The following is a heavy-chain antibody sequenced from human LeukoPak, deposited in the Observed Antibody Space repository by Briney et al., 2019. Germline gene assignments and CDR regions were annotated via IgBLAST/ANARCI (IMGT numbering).Heavy chain of an antibody. Sequence: ASVKVSCKASGYTFTIYGISWVRQAPGQGLEWMGWISAYNGNTNYAQKLQGRVTMTTDTSTSTAYMELRSLRSDDTAVYYCARKNPGYCTGGVCYRYAFDIWGQGTMVTVSS. J-gene: IGHJ3*02. CDR2: ISAYNGNT. D-gene: IGHD2-8*02. V-gene: IGHV1-18*01. CDR1: GYTFTIYG. CDR3: ARKNPGYCTGGVCYRYAFDI.